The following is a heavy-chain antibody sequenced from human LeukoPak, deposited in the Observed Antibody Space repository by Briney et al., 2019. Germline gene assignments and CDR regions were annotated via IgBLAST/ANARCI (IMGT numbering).Heavy chain of an antibody. J-gene: IGHJ5*02. CDR2: IYYSGST. CDR3: ARQGVVDRRVAWFDP. CDR1: GGSISSYY. Sequence: SETLSLTCTVSGGSISSYYWSWIRQPPGKGLEWIGYIYYSGSTNYNPSLRSRVTLSVDTSKNQFALKLTSVTAADTAVYYCARQGVVDRRVAWFDPWGQGTLVTVSS. V-gene: IGHV4-59*08. D-gene: IGHD3-22*01.